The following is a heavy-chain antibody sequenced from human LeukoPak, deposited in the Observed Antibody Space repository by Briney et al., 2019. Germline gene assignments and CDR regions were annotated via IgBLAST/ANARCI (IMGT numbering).Heavy chain of an antibody. CDR3: ARVNYDSSGYYISRYYYYYMDV. CDR2: IYSGGST. J-gene: IGHJ6*03. Sequence: GGSLRPSCAASGFTVSSNYMSWVRQAPGKGLEWVSVIYSGGSTYYADSVKGRFTISRDNSKNTLYLQMNSLRAEDTAVYYCARVNYDSSGYYISRYYYYYMDVWGKGTTVTVSS. V-gene: IGHV3-53*01. CDR1: GFTVSSNY. D-gene: IGHD3-22*01.